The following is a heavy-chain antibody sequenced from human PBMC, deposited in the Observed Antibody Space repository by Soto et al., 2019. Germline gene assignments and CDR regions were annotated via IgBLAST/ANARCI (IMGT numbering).Heavy chain of an antibody. CDR2: ISAGADYT. CDR3: AKNQEAWSGNYRGRHYYGMDV. D-gene: IGHD3-3*01. V-gene: IGHV3-23*01. CDR1: GFTFSSFA. J-gene: IGHJ6*02. Sequence: HGGSLRLSCVDSGFTFSSFAMYWVRQAPGKGLEWVSVISAGADYTYYADSVKGRFTISRENSKNTLYLQMNSLRAEDTAVYYCAKNQEAWSGNYRGRHYYGMDVWGQGTTVTVSS.